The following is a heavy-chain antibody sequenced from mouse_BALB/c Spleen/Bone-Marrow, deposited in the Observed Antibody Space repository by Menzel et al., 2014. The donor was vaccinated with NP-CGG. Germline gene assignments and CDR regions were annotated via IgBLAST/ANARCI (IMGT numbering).Heavy chain of an antibody. CDR3: TRASGSSYECYFDY. J-gene: IGHJ2*01. Sequence: QVHVKQSGAELVRPGASVKLSCKASGYTFTSYWINWVKQRPGQGLEWIGNIYPSDSYTNYNQKFKDKATLTVDKSSSTAYMQISSPTSEDSVVYYCTRASGSSYECYFDYWGQGTTLTVSS. V-gene: IGHV1-69*02. D-gene: IGHD1-1*01. CDR2: IYPSDSYT. CDR1: GYTFTSYW.